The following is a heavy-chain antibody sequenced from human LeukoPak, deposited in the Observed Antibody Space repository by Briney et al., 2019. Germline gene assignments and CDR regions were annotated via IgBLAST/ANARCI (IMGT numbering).Heavy chain of an antibody. Sequence: GRSLRLSCAASGFTFDDYAMHWVRQAPGKGLKWVSGISWNSGSIGYADSVKGRFTISRDNAKNSLYLQMNSLRAEDTAVYYCARDLTPCSSTSCYGWFDPWGQGTLVTVSS. J-gene: IGHJ5*02. D-gene: IGHD2-2*01. CDR2: ISWNSGSI. CDR3: ARDLTPCSSTSCYGWFDP. V-gene: IGHV3-9*01. CDR1: GFTFDDYA.